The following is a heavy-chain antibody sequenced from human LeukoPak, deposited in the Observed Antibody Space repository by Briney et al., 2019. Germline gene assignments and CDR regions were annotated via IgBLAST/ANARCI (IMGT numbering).Heavy chain of an antibody. V-gene: IGHV3-23*01. Sequence: GGSLRLSCAASGFTFSSYAMSWVRQAPGKGLEWVSAISGSGGSTYYADSVKGRFTISRDNSKNTLYLQMNSLRAEDTAVYYCAKDRGIAVAGLWFDPWGQGTLVTVSS. D-gene: IGHD6-19*01. J-gene: IGHJ5*02. CDR3: AKDRGIAVAGLWFDP. CDR1: GFTFSSYA. CDR2: ISGSGGST.